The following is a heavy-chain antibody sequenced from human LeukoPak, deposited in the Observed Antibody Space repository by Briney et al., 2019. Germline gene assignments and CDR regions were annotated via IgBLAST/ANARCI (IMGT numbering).Heavy chain of an antibody. Sequence: NPGGSLRLSCAASGFIFSDWYMSWIRQVPGKGLEWVSYITSSSDYTSYADSVKGRFTISRDNAKNSLYLQMNSLRAEDTAVYYCARETVVRGVAFDYWGPGTLVTVSS. CDR1: GFIFSDWY. D-gene: IGHD3-10*01. J-gene: IGHJ4*02. CDR2: ITSSSDYT. V-gene: IGHV3-11*05. CDR3: ARETVVRGVAFDY.